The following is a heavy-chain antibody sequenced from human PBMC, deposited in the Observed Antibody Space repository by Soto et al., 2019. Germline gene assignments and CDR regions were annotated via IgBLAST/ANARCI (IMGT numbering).Heavy chain of an antibody. CDR2: LRGSGVST. J-gene: IGHJ4*02. D-gene: IGHD2-21*02. CDR1: GFTFSSYA. CDR3: AKGSRADCYADAAH. Sequence: EVLLLESGGGLVQPGGSLRLSCAASGFTFSSYAMTWVRQAPGKGLEWVSGLRGSGVSTYYADSVRGRFTISPDNSKNPLYLQMTGLRAEDSALYYCAKGSRADCYADAAHWGQGTLVTVSS. V-gene: IGHV3-23*01.